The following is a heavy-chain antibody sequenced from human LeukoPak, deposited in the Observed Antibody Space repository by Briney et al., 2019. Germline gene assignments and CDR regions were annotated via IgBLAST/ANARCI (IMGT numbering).Heavy chain of an antibody. J-gene: IGHJ6*02. CDR1: GFTFSSYG. CDR3: ARDPYYYGSGSYYDYYYGMDV. V-gene: IGHV3-48*01. D-gene: IGHD3-10*01. Sequence: GGSLRLSCAASGFTFSSYGMNWVRQAPGKGLEWVSYISSSSSTIYYADSVKGRFTISRDNAKNSLYLQMNSLRAEDTAVYYCARDPYYYGSGSYYDYYYGMDVWGQGTTVTVSS. CDR2: ISSSSSTI.